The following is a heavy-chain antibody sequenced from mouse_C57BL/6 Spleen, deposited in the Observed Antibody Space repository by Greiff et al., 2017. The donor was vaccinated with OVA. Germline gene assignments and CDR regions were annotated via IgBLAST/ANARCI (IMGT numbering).Heavy chain of an antibody. Sequence: VQVVESGAELARPGASVKLSCKASGYTFTSYGISWVKQRTGQGLEWIGEIYPRSGNTYYNEKFKGKATLTADKSSSTAYMELRSLTSEDSAVYFCARWNSYFDYWGQGTTLTVSS. J-gene: IGHJ2*01. CDR2: IYPRSGNT. CDR3: ARWNSYFDY. CDR1: GYTFTSYG. V-gene: IGHV1-81*01.